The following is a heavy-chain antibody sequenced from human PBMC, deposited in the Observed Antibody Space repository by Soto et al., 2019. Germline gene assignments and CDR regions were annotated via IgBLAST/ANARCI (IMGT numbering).Heavy chain of an antibody. CDR3: ARDERGTCTGTNCYYFDY. CDR1: GYTFTRYG. Sequence: QVQLVQSGTEVKEPGASVKVSCKASGYTFTRYGISWVRQAPGQGLEWMAWTSANNDNTNYAEKDQGRVTLTTDTSMGTAYMELRSLRSDDTAVYYCARDERGTCTGTNCYYFDYWGQGTLVTVSS. J-gene: IGHJ4*02. D-gene: IGHD2-2*01. CDR2: TSANNDNT. V-gene: IGHV1-18*04.